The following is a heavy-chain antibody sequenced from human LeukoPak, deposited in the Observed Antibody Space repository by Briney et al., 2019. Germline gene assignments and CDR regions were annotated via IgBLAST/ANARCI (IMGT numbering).Heavy chain of an antibody. CDR2: IYYSGTGS. J-gene: IGHJ4*02. Sequence: SETLSLTCTVSGGSSRNYYWSWIRQPPGKGLEWIGYIYYSGTGSNYNPYLKSRVTISVDTSKNQFSLNLRSVTAADTAMYYCATSRSGYSYADYWGQGTLVTVSS. V-gene: IGHV4-59*08. D-gene: IGHD5-18*01. CDR3: ATSRSGYSYADY. CDR1: GGSSRNYY.